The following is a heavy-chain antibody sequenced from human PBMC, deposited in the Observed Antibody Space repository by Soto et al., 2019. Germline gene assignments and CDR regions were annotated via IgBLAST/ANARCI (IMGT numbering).Heavy chain of an antibody. V-gene: IGHV3-48*02. D-gene: IGHD3-9*01. CDR1: GFTFSSYS. CDR3: ARDYDILTGYHIGYYYYGMDV. J-gene: IGHJ6*02. Sequence: GGSLRLSCAASGFTFSSYSMNWVRQAPGKGLEWVSYISSSSSTIYYADSVKGRFTISRDNAKNSLYLQMNSLRDEDTAVYYCARDYDILTGYHIGYYYYGMDVWGQGTTVTVSS. CDR2: ISSSSSTI.